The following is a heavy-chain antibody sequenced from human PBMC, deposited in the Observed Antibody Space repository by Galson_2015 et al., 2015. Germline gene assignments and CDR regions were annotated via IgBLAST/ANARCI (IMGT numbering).Heavy chain of an antibody. Sequence: ETLSLTCAVSGYSISSGYYWGWIRQPPGKGLEWIGSIYHSGSTYYNPSLKSRVTISVDKSKYQFSLKLSSVTAADTAVYYCARIPSYYYGSGSYSDDYWGQGTLVTVSS. V-gene: IGHV4-38-2*01. CDR2: IYHSGST. CDR3: ARIPSYYYGSGSYSDDY. D-gene: IGHD3-10*01. CDR1: GYSISSGYY. J-gene: IGHJ4*02.